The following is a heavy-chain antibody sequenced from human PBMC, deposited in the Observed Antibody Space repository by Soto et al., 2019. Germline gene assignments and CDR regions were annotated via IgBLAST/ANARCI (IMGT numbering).Heavy chain of an antibody. Sequence: QVQLVESGGGVVQPGRSLRLSCAASGFTFSSYGMHWVRQAPGKGLEWVAVIWYDGSNKYYADSVKGRFTISRDNSKNTLYLQMNSLRAEDTAVYYCARDRRNPSIAETNWFDPWGQGTLVTISS. CDR2: IWYDGSNK. D-gene: IGHD6-6*01. CDR3: ARDRRNPSIAETNWFDP. J-gene: IGHJ5*02. CDR1: GFTFSSYG. V-gene: IGHV3-33*01.